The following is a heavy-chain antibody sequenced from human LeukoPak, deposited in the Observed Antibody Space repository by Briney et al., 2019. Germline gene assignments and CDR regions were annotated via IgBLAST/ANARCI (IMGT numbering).Heavy chain of an antibody. V-gene: IGHV4-31*03. Sequence: PSETLSLTCTVSGGSISSGGYYWSWIRQHPGKGLEWIVYIYYSGSTYYNPSLKSRVTISVDTSKNQCSLKLSSVTAADTAVYYCATNTVTTYDAFDIWGQGTMVTVSS. D-gene: IGHD4-17*01. CDR1: GGSISSGGYY. CDR3: ATNTVTTYDAFDI. CDR2: IYYSGST. J-gene: IGHJ3*02.